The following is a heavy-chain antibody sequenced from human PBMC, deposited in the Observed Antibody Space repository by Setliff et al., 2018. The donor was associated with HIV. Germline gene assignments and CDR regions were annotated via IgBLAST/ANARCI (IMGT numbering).Heavy chain of an antibody. V-gene: IGHV4-4*02. CDR1: GGSISSGNW. D-gene: IGHD3-3*01. Sequence: PSETLSLTCAVSGGSISSGNWLNWVRQPPGKGLEWIGEIYHSGSANYNPSLKSRVTISVDKSKKQFSLKLSSVTAADTAVYYCARGDNFWSGYNFWGQGTMVTVSS. J-gene: IGHJ3*01. CDR3: ARGDNFWSGYNF. CDR2: IYHSGSA.